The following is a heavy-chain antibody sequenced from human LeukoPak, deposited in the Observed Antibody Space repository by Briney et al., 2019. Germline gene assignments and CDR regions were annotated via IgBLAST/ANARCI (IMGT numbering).Heavy chain of an antibody. CDR2: IVGRAETT. V-gene: IGHV3-23*01. D-gene: IGHD6-19*01. Sequence: GGSLRLSCAASGFTFGSNAMSWVRQVPGKGLEWVSGIVGRAETTYSADSVKGRFSVSRDNSENTLYLQMSSLRVEDTAIYYCAKVHSSGWVSDYWGQGTLVTVSS. J-gene: IGHJ4*02. CDR1: GFTFGSNA. CDR3: AKVHSSGWVSDY.